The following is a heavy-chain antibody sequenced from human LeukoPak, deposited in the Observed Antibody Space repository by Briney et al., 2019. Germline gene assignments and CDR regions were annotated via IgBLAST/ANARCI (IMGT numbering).Heavy chain of an antibody. CDR2: INHSGST. Sequence: SETLSLTCAVYGGSFSGYYWSWIRQPPGKGLEWIGEINHSGSTNYNPSLKSRVTISVDKSKNQFSLKLSSVTAADTAVYYCARVSLEMALDYWGQGTLVTVSS. V-gene: IGHV4-34*01. J-gene: IGHJ4*02. D-gene: IGHD5-24*01. CDR3: ARVSLEMALDY. CDR1: GGSFSGYY.